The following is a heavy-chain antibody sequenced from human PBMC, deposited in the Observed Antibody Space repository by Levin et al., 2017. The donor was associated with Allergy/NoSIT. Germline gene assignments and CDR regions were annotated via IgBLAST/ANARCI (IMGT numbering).Heavy chain of an antibody. D-gene: IGHD5-18*01. V-gene: IGHV3-23*01. J-gene: IGHJ3*02. CDR1: GFTFSSYA. CDR3: AKGEYSYGVPPAKDAFDI. Sequence: GESLKISCAASGFTFSSYAMSWVRQAPGKGLEWVSAISGSGGSTYYADSVKGRFTISRDNSKNTLYLQMNSLRAEDTAVYYCAKGEYSYGVPPAKDAFDIWGQGTMVTVSS. CDR2: ISGSGGST.